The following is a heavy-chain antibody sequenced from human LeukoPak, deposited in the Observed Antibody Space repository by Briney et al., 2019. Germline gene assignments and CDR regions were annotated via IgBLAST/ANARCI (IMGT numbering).Heavy chain of an antibody. Sequence: GGSLRLSCAASGFTFSSYAMSWVRQAPGKGLEWVSAISGSGGSTYYADSVKGRFTISRDNYKNTLYLQMNSLRAEDTAVYYCAKSRTYSGYYYVGDAFDIWGQGTMVTVSS. CDR2: ISGSGGST. CDR1: GFTFSSYA. V-gene: IGHV3-23*01. D-gene: IGHD3-22*01. CDR3: AKSRTYSGYYYVGDAFDI. J-gene: IGHJ3*02.